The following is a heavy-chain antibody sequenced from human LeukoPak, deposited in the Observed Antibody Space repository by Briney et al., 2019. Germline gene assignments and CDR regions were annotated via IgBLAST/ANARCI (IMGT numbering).Heavy chain of an antibody. V-gene: IGHV4-59*08. CDR3: ARRRSSGWSFNYFDY. CDR2: IYYSGST. Sequence: PSQTLSLTCTVSGGSISSYYWSWIRQPPGKGLEWIGYIYYSGSTNYNPSLKSRVTISVDTSKNQFSLKLSSVTAADTAVYYCARRRSSGWSFNYFDYWGQGTLVTVSS. J-gene: IGHJ4*02. CDR1: GGSISSYY. D-gene: IGHD6-19*01.